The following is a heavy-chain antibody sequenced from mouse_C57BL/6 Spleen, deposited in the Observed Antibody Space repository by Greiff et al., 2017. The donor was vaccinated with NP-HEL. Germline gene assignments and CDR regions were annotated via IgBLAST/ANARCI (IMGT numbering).Heavy chain of an antibody. J-gene: IGHJ2*01. CDR2: IHPGSGST. CDR3: ARQYYGSIHFDY. V-gene: IGHV1-55*01. D-gene: IGHD1-1*01. Sequence: QVQLQQSGAELVKPGASVKMSCKASGYTFTSYWITWVKQRPGQGLEWIGDIHPGSGSTNYNEKFKSKATLTVDTSSSTAYMQLSSLTSEDSAVYYCARQYYGSIHFDYWGTGTTLTVAS. CDR1: GYTFTSYW.